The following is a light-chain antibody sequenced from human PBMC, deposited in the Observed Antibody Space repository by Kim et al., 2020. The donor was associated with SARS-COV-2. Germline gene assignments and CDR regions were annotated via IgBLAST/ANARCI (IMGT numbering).Light chain of an antibody. CDR2: DVS. V-gene: IGLV2-14*03. J-gene: IGLJ2*01. Sequence: QSIPITCTGTSSDVGGYNYVSWYQQHPGKAPKLMIYDVSNRPSGVSNRFSGSKSGNTASLTISGLQAEDEADYYCSSYTNNSTLVFFGGGTQLTVL. CDR3: SSYTNNSTLVF. CDR1: SSDVGGYNY.